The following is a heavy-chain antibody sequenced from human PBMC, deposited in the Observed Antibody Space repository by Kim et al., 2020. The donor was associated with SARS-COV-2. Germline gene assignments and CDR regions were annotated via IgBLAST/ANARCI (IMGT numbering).Heavy chain of an antibody. CDR3: RRGMGFALRPVYFDF. J-gene: IGHJ4*01. Sequence: GGSLRLSCATSGFRFSNFGVHWVRQAPGKGLEWVAIGWSDGTNKYYADSVKGRFTVFSDDSNNTLYLQMNVLRAEDTAVYYSRRGMGFALRPVYFDFWG. D-gene: IGHD3-16*01. CDR2: GWSDGTNK. V-gene: IGHV3-33*01. CDR1: GFRFSNFG.